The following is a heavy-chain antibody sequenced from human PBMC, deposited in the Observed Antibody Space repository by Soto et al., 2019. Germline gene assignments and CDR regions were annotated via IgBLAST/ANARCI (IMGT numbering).Heavy chain of an antibody. J-gene: IGHJ4*02. D-gene: IGHD6-6*01. CDR3: ARDRSSSSL. Sequence: ASVKVSCKASGYTFTNYGLSWVRQAPGQGLEGMGWISAYNGNTNYAQKFQDRVTMITDTSTSTAYMELRSLRSDDTAVYYCARDRSSSSLWGQGTLVTVSS. CDR2: ISAYNGNT. CDR1: GYTFTNYG. V-gene: IGHV1-18*01.